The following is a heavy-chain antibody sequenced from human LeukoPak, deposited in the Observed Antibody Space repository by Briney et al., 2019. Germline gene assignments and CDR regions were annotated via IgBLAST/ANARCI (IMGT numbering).Heavy chain of an antibody. CDR2: IYYSGST. D-gene: IGHD5-24*01. CDR3: ARGDGCNPGLFDY. J-gene: IGHJ4*02. V-gene: IGHV4-59*01. Sequence: KPSETLSLTCTVSGGSISSYYWSWIRQPPGKGLEWIGYIYYSGSTNYNPSLKSRVTISVDTSKNQFSLKLSSVTAADTAVYYCARGDGCNPGLFDYWGQGTLVTVSS. CDR1: GGSISSYY.